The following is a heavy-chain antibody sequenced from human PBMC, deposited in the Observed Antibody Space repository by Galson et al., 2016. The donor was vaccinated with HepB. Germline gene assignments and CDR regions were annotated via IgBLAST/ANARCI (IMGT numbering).Heavy chain of an antibody. CDR3: AKSQWLPYDVFDT. CDR2: IKQDGSEK. Sequence: SLRLSCAASGFTFSTYWMSWVRQAPGKGLQWVANIKQDGSEKYYVDSVKGRFTISRDNAKNSLYLQVNSLRAEDTALYYCAKSQWLPYDVFDTWGQGTMVTVSS. CDR1: GFTFSTYW. J-gene: IGHJ3*02. D-gene: IGHD5-12*01. V-gene: IGHV3-7*03.